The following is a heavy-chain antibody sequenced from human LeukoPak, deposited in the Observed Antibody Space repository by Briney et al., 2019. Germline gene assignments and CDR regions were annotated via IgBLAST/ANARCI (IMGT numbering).Heavy chain of an antibody. Sequence: PGGSLRLSCAASGFTFSSYSMNWVRQAPGKGLEWVSYISSSSSPIYYSDSVKGRFTISRDNAKNSLYLEMNSLRAEDTAVYYCVTEVSGSFPTWGQGTLVTVSS. J-gene: IGHJ4*02. CDR3: VTEVSGSFPT. D-gene: IGHD1-26*01. CDR2: ISSSSSPI. CDR1: GFTFSSYS. V-gene: IGHV3-48*01.